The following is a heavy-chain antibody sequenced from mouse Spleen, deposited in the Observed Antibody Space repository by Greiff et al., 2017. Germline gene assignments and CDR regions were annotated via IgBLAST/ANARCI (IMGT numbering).Heavy chain of an antibody. CDR1: GYSFTDYN. CDR3: ARLSYYGSSVGPYYFDY. D-gene: IGHD1-1*01. CDR2: INPNYGTT. J-gene: IGHJ2*01. V-gene: IGHV1-39*01. Sequence: EVQLQQSGPELVKPGASVKISCKASGYSFTDYNMNWVKQSNGKSLEWIGVINPNYGTTSYNQKFKGKATLTVDQSSSTAYMQLNILTSEDSAVYYCARLSYYGSSVGPYYFDYWGQGTTLTVSS.